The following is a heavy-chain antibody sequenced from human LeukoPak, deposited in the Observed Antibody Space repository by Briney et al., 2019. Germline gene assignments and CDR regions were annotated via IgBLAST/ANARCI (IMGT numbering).Heavy chain of an antibody. V-gene: IGHV1-2*02. Sequence: ASVKVSCKASGYTFTGYYRHWVRQAPGQGLEWMGWINPNSGGTNYAQKFQGRVTMTRDTSISTAYMELSRLRSDDTAVYYCAREGMATTRKFDYWGQGTLVTVSS. CDR3: AREGMATTRKFDY. CDR2: INPNSGGT. J-gene: IGHJ4*02. D-gene: IGHD5-24*01. CDR1: GYTFTGYY.